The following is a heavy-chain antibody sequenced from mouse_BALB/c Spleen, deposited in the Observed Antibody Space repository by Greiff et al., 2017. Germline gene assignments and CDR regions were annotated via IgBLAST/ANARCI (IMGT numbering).Heavy chain of an antibody. Sequence: VQVVESGPGLVAPSQSLSITCTVSGFSLTSYGVHWVRQPPGKGLEWLGVIWAGGSTNYNSALMSRLSISKDNSKSQVFLKMNSLQTDDTAMYYCARVPYDGYSWFAYWGQGTLVTVSA. V-gene: IGHV2-9*02. D-gene: IGHD2-3*01. J-gene: IGHJ3*01. CDR2: IWAGGST. CDR3: ARVPYDGYSWFAY. CDR1: GFSLTSYG.